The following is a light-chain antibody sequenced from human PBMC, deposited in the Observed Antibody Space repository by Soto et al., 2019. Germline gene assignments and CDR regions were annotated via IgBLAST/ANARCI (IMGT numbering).Light chain of an antibody. Sequence: EIVMTQSPVTLSVSPGERATLSCRASQSVRSNLAWYQQKPGQAPSLLIYGASTRATGIPARFIGSGSGTEFTPTISSLQSADVSVYYCQQYNNWPSLTFGGGTKVEIK. CDR1: QSVRSN. J-gene: IGKJ4*01. CDR3: QQYNNWPSLT. CDR2: GAS. V-gene: IGKV3-15*01.